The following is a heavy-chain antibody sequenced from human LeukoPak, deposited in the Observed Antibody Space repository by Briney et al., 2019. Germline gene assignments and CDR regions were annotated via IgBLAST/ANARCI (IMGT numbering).Heavy chain of an antibody. CDR2: INHSGSI. V-gene: IGHV4-34*01. D-gene: IGHD3-9*01. CDR3: ARSGYDILTGYYKGPIFDY. J-gene: IGHJ4*02. CDR1: GGSFSGYY. Sequence: SETLSLTCAVYGGSFSGYYWSWIRQPPGKGLEWIGEINHSGSINYNPSLKSRVTISVDTSKNQFSLKLSSVTAADTAVYYCARSGYDILTGYYKGPIFDYWGQGTLVTVSS.